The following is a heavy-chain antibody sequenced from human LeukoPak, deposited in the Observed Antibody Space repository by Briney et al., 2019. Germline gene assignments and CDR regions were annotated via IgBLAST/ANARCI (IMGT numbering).Heavy chain of an antibody. J-gene: IGHJ4*02. V-gene: IGHV3-21*01. CDR2: ITSPVGRM. CDR3: ATDGRSSGWYGFDY. Sequence: AGSLRLSCAASGFTFSTYSMNWVRQAPGKGLEWVSSITSPVGRMYYADSLKGRITISRDNARSTLYLQMNSLRAEDTAVYYCATDGRSSGWYGFDYWGQGILVTVSS. CDR1: GFTFSTYS. D-gene: IGHD6-19*01.